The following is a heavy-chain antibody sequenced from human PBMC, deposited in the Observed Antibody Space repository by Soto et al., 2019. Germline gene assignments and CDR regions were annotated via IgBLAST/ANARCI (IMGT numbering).Heavy chain of an antibody. D-gene: IGHD2-15*01. CDR2: IYYSGST. CDR3: ARVWGGGFDF. V-gene: IGHV4-59*01. CDR1: GFSISSYY. Sequence: SETLSLTSPFSGFSISSYYWSWIRQPPGKGLEWIGYIYYSGSTNYNPSLKSRVTISVDTSKNQFSLKLSSVTAADTAVYYCARVWGGGFDFWGQGNPGHRLL. J-gene: IGHJ4*01.